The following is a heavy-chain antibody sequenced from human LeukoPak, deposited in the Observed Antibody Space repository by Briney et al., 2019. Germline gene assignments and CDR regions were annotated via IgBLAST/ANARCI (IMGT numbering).Heavy chain of an antibody. CDR2: IYYSGST. CDR3: ASLSGSYSLGYYYYYMDV. J-gene: IGHJ6*03. V-gene: IGHV4-39*07. Sequence: SETLSLTCTVSGGSISSSSYYWGWIRQPPGKGLEWIGSIYYSGSTYYNPSLKSRVTISVDTSENQFSLKLSSVTAADTAVYYCASLSGSYSLGYYYYYMDVWGKGTTVTVSS. D-gene: IGHD1-26*01. CDR1: GGSISSSSYY.